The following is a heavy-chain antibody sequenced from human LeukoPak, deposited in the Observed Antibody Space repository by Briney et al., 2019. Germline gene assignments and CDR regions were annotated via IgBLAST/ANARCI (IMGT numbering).Heavy chain of an antibody. J-gene: IGHJ6*03. Sequence: SVKVSCKASGGTFSSYAISWVRQAPGQGLEWMGGIIPIFGTANYAQKFQGRVTITADESTSTVYMELSSLRSEDTAVYYCARARGLGYYDILTGYYRPKGYYYYMDVWGKGTTVTVSS. CDR1: GGTFSSYA. CDR2: IIPIFGTA. V-gene: IGHV1-69*13. CDR3: ARARGLGYYDILTGYYRPKGYYYYMDV. D-gene: IGHD3-9*01.